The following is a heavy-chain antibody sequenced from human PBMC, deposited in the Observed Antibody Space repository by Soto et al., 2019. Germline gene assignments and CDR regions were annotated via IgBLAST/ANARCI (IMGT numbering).Heavy chain of an antibody. V-gene: IGHV3-33*01. CDR1: GFTFSSYG. Sequence: ESGGGVVQPGRSLRLSCAASGFTFSSYGMHWVRQAPGKGLEWVAVIWYDGSNKYYADSVKGRFTISRDNSKNTLYLQMNSLRAEDTAVYYCAYGEQQLPLDYWGQGTLVTVSS. CDR3: AYGEQQLPLDY. CDR2: IWYDGSNK. J-gene: IGHJ4*02. D-gene: IGHD6-13*01.